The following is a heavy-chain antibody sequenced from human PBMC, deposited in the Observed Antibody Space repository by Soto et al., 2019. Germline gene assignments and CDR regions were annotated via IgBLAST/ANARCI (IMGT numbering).Heavy chain of an antibody. CDR2: INHSGST. Sequence: LSLTCAVYGGSFSGYYWSWIRQPPGKGLEWIGEINHSGSTNYNPSLKSRVTISVDTSKNQFSLKLSSVTAADTAVYYCARGLGDYVWGRSYLRMAFDIWGQGTMVTVSS. V-gene: IGHV4-34*01. CDR1: GGSFSGYY. J-gene: IGHJ3*02. CDR3: ARGLGDYVWGRSYLRMAFDI. D-gene: IGHD3-16*01.